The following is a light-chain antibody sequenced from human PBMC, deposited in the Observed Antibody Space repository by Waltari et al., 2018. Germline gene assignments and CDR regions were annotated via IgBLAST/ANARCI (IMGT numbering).Light chain of an antibody. J-gene: IGLJ3*02. V-gene: IGLV2-11*01. CDR3: CSCVGRNSYWL. CDR1: SSDVGANNF. Sequence: QSALTQPRSVSGSPGQSVTISCTGTSSDVGANNFVSRYQHHPDKAPNLIIYDINSRHSGVPDRFAGSKSGTTAPLTRSGLQAEDEADDYFCSCVGRNSYWLFGEGSELTVL. CDR2: DIN.